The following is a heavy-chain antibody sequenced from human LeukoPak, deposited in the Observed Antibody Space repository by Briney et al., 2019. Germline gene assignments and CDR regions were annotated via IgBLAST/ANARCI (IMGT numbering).Heavy chain of an antibody. Sequence: GGSLRLSCAASGFTFSLYAMSWVRQAPGKGLEWVSGISATGESTYYADSVKGRFTISRDNSKNTLYLQMNSLRAEDTAVYYCAKGMYYDFWSAHDYWGQGTLVTVSS. J-gene: IGHJ4*02. CDR3: AKGMYYDFWSAHDY. V-gene: IGHV3-23*01. CDR2: ISATGEST. D-gene: IGHD3-3*01. CDR1: GFTFSLYA.